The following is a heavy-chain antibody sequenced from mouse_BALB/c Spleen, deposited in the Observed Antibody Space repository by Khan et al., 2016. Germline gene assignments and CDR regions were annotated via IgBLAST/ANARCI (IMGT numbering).Heavy chain of an antibody. J-gene: IGHJ2*01. CDR1: GYTFNSYW. V-gene: IGHV1-87*01. CDR2: IYPGDGAT. CDR3: ARNCPFDY. Sequence: QVQLQQSGAELARPGASVKLSCKAPGYTFNSYWMQWIKKRPGQGLEWIGAIYPGDGATRYTQKFKGKATLTADKSSSTAYMQLSSLASEDSAVYYCARNCPFDYWCQGTTLTVSS.